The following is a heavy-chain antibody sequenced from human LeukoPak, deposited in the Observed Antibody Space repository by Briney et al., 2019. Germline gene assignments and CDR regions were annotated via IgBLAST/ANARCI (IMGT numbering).Heavy chain of an antibody. V-gene: IGHV4-38-2*01. CDR3: ARLPAIGPDY. Sequence: SETLSLTCAVSGYSISSGYYWGWIRQPPGNGLEWIGSIYHSGSTYYNPSPKSRATISVDTAKNRFSRKLRSVTAADSAGYCCARLPAIGPDYWGQGTLVTVSS. CDR2: IYHSGST. J-gene: IGHJ4*02. D-gene: IGHD2-2*01. CDR1: GYSISSGYY.